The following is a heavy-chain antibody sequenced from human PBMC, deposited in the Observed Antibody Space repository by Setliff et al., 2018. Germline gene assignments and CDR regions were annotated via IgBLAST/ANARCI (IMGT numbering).Heavy chain of an antibody. D-gene: IGHD5-18*01. V-gene: IGHV1-18*01. CDR3: ARAPSVELVTIRTNSWFTY. CDR1: GYTFTSYYA. Sequence: ASVKVSCKASGYTFTSYYAFAWVRQAPGQGLEWVGWISVYNGDTNYAQKFQGRVTLTTDTSTSTAYMELRSLTSDDSAFYYCARAPSVELVTIRTNSWFTYWGQGTLVTVSS. J-gene: IGHJ4*02. CDR2: ISVYNGDT.